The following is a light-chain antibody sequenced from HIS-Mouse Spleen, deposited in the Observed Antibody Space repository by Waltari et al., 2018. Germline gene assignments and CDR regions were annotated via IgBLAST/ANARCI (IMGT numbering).Light chain of an antibody. CDR2: DAS. Sequence: EIVLTQSPATLSSSPGERATLSGRASQSVSSDLAWYQQKPGQAPRLLIYDASNRATGIPARFSGSGSGTDFTLTISSLEPEDFAVYYCQQRSNWLTFGGGTKVEIK. CDR1: QSVSSD. J-gene: IGKJ4*01. CDR3: QQRSNWLT. V-gene: IGKV3-11*01.